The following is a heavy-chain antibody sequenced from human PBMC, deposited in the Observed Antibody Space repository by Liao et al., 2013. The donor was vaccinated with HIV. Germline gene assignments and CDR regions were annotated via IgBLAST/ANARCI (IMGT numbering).Heavy chain of an antibody. Sequence: QLQLQESGPGLLKPSETLSLTCAVYNESFSGYYWSWIRQPSREGAWSGLGKVNHSGSVNYSPSLKSRVTISVDTSKNQFSLKLSSVTAADTAVYYCARGPPERWLQPLNYYYYSYMDVWGKGTTVTVSS. CDR1: NESFSGYY. CDR3: ARGPPERWLQPLNYYYYSYMDV. D-gene: IGHD5-24*01. J-gene: IGHJ6*03. V-gene: IGHV4-34*01. CDR2: VNHSGSV.